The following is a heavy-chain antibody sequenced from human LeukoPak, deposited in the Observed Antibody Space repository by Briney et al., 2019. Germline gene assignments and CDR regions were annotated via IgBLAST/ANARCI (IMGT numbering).Heavy chain of an antibody. CDR1: GYTFTNYY. J-gene: IGHJ3*02. Sequence: GASVKVSCKASGYTFTNYYMHWVRQAPGQGLEWMGIINPSGGSTKYAQRFQGRATMTRDTSTSTVYMELSSLRFEDTAVYSCARVRCTGGSCYSTLLPTDAFDIWGQGTMVTVSS. D-gene: IGHD2-15*01. V-gene: IGHV1-46*01. CDR2: INPSGGST. CDR3: ARVRCTGGSCYSTLLPTDAFDI.